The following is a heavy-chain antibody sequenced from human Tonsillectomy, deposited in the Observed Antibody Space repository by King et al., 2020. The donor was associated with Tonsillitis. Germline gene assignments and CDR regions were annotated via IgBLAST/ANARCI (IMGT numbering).Heavy chain of an antibody. CDR1: GGSINSSSFS. CDR3: ARRAGMMSMVRWFDP. J-gene: IGHJ5*01. CDR2: IFYSGST. Sequence: QLQESGPGLLKPSETLSLTCTVSGGSINSSSFSWGWIRQPPGKGLEWIGTIFYSGSTSNNPSLKSRVTISVDTSKNQFSLKLSSVTAADTAVYYCARRAGMMSMVRWFDPWGQGTLVTVSS. V-gene: IGHV4-39*07. D-gene: IGHD4/OR15-4a*01.